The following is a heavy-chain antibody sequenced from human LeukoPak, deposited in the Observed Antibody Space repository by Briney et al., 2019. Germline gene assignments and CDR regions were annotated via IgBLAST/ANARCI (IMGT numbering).Heavy chain of an antibody. Sequence: SVKGSCKASGGTFSSYAISWVRQAPGQGLEWMGGIIPIFGTANYAQKFQGRVTITTDESTSTAYMELSSLRSEDTAVYYCASRFPAAGAFDIWGQGTMVTVSS. J-gene: IGHJ3*02. CDR3: ASRFPAAGAFDI. CDR2: IIPIFGTA. CDR1: GGTFSSYA. V-gene: IGHV1-69*05. D-gene: IGHD3-3*01.